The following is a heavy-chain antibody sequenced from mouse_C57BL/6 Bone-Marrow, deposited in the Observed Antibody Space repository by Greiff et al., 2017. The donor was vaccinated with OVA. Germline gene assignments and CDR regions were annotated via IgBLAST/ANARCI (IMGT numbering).Heavy chain of an antibody. V-gene: IGHV1-69*01. Sequence: QVQLQQPGAALVMPGASVKLSCKASGYTFTSYWMHWVKQRPGQGLEWIGEIDPSDSYTNYNQKFKGKSTLTVDKSSSTAYMQLSSLTSEDSAVYYWAREMTTVVDPYYAMDYWGQGTSGTVAS. D-gene: IGHD1-1*01. CDR1: GYTFTSYW. J-gene: IGHJ4*01. CDR2: IDPSDSYT. CDR3: AREMTTVVDPYYAMDY.